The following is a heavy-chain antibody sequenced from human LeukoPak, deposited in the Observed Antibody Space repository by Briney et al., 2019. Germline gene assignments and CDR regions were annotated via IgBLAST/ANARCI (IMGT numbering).Heavy chain of an antibody. D-gene: IGHD2-15*01. CDR3: ASGPLGYCSGGSCYSRATTDY. J-gene: IGHJ4*02. V-gene: IGHV4-34*01. CDR2: INHSGST. CDR1: GGSFIGYY. Sequence: SETLSLPCAVYGGSFIGYYWSWLRQPPGKGLEWIGEINHSGSTNYNPALKTRVTISLDTSKNQFSLKLSSVTAADTAVYYCASGPLGYCSGGSCYSRATTDYWGQGTLVTVSS.